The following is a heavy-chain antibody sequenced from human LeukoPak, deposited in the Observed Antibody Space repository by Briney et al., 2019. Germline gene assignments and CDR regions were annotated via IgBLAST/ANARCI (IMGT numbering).Heavy chain of an antibody. J-gene: IGHJ4*02. V-gene: IGHV3-21*01. Sequence: GGSLRLSCAASGFTFSSYSMNWVRQAPEKGVEWVSSISSSSSCIYYADSVKGRFTISRDNAKNSLYLQMNSLRAEDTAVYYCARDFYYDSSGYFDYWGQGTLVTVSS. D-gene: IGHD3-22*01. CDR2: ISSSSSCI. CDR3: ARDFYYDSSGYFDY. CDR1: GFTFSSYS.